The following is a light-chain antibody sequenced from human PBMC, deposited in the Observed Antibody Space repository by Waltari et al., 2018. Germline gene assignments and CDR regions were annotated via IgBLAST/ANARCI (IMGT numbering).Light chain of an antibody. V-gene: IGKV3-15*01. CDR1: QSVGPN. CDR2: GAS. Sequence: EIVMTQSPATLSMSPGERATLSCRASQSVGPNLALYQQKPGQAPRLVIDGASTRATGIPAGFSGSGSGTEFTLTISSLQSEDFAVYFCQQYNNWPRTFGQGTKVEIK. J-gene: IGKJ1*01. CDR3: QQYNNWPRT.